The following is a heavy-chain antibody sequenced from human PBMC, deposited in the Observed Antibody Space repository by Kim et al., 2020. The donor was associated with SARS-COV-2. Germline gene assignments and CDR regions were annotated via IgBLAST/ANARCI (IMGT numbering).Heavy chain of an antibody. CDR3: ARVLSRFGYFDY. CDR2: ISNSGSTI. Sequence: GGSLRLSCAASGFTFSNYYMSWIRQAPGKGLEWISYISNSGSTIYYADSVKGRFTISRDNAKNSLYLQMNSLRAEDTAVYYCARVLSRFGYFDYWGQGTLVTVSS. V-gene: IGHV3-11*01. CDR1: GFTFSNYY. J-gene: IGHJ4*02. D-gene: IGHD3-10*01.